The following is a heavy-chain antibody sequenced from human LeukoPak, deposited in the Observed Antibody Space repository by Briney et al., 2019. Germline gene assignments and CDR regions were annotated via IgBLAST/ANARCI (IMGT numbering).Heavy chain of an antibody. J-gene: IGHJ4*02. CDR2: ISGSGGST. CDR1: GFTVSSNY. Sequence: PGGSLRLSCAASGFTVSSNYVSWVRQAPGKGLEWVSAISGSGGSTYYADSVKGRFTISRDNSKNTLYLQMNSLRAEDTAVYYCAKFEWDGDYVQCLDYWGQGTLVTVSS. D-gene: IGHD4-17*01. CDR3: AKFEWDGDYVQCLDY. V-gene: IGHV3-23*01.